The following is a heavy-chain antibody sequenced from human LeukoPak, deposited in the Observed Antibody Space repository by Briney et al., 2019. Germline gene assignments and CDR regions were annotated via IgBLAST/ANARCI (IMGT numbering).Heavy chain of an antibody. CDR3: ARDPYSGSYVDYYYYYYMDV. J-gene: IGHJ6*03. D-gene: IGHD1-26*01. CDR2: ISYDGSKK. Sequence: PGGSLRLSCAASGFTFSNYAMHWVRQAPGKGLEWVALISYDGSKKYYADSVKGRFTISRDNSTNTLYLQMNSLRAEDTAVYYCARDPYSGSYVDYYYYYYMDVWGKGTTVTISS. CDR1: GFTFSNYA. V-gene: IGHV3-30*04.